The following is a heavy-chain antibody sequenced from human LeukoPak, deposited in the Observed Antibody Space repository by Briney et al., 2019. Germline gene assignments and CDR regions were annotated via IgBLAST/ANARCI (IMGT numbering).Heavy chain of an antibody. CDR3: ARDYSSSWYPYYGMDV. CDR2: ISAYNGNT. D-gene: IGHD6-13*01. CDR1: GYTFTSYG. J-gene: IGHJ6*02. Sequence: ASVRVSFKACGYTFTSYGISWVRPAPGQGLEWMGWISAYNGNTNYAQKLQGRVTMTTDTSTSTAYMELRSLRSDDTAVYYCARDYSSSWYPYYGMDVWGQGTTVTVSS. V-gene: IGHV1-18*01.